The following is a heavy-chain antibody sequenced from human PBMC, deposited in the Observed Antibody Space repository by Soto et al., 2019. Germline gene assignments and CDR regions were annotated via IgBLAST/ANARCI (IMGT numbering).Heavy chain of an antibody. V-gene: IGHV3-21*01. J-gene: IGHJ4*02. D-gene: IGHD2-2*01. CDR1: GFALNNYV. Sequence: TGGSLRLSCTVSGFALNNYVITWVRQSPGKGLEWVSSISKSDYTYYSDSVKGRFTISRDNAKNSVSLQMNTLRVEDTAVYYCAREDSIIIPAVSDFWGQGTLVTVSS. CDR3: AREDSIIIPAVSDF. CDR2: ISKSDYT.